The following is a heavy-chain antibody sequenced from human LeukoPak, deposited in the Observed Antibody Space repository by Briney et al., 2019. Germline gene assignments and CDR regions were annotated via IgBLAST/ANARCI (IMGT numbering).Heavy chain of an antibody. CDR1: GFPFNTYW. CDR2: IKPDGSDK. D-gene: IGHD1-26*01. CDR3: ARGTGVYYIY. J-gene: IGHJ4*02. V-gene: IGHV3-7*01. Sequence: RGSLRLSCAASGFPFNTYWMSWGRQSPGKGLQWVANIKPDGSDKYYVDSVRGRFTVSRDNAKNSLYLHLSSLGADDTAVYYCARGTGVYYIYWGQGTLVTVSS.